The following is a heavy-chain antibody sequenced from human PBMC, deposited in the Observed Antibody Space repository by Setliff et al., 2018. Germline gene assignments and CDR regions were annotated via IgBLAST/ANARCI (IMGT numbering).Heavy chain of an antibody. J-gene: IGHJ4*02. CDR1: GYTFTTYA. D-gene: IGHD6-19*01. V-gene: IGHV1-18*01. Sequence: ASVKVSCKASGYTFTTYAMNWVRQAPGQGLKWMGWISAYNGYTNYAQKLQGRATMTTDTSTSTAYMELRSLRCDDTAVYYCARDRVRGGVAVAPGDYWGQGTLVTVSS. CDR3: ARDRVRGGVAVAPGDY. CDR2: ISAYNGYT.